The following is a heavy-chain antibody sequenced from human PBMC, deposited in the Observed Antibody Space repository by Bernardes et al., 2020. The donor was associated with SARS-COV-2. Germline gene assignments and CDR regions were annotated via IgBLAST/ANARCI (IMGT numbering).Heavy chain of an antibody. D-gene: IGHD5-12*01. CDR2: INPNSGGT. V-gene: IGHV1-2*04. CDR3: ARGRDGYNFHGMDV. CDR1: GYTFTGYY. Sequence: ASVKVSCKASGYTFTGYYMHWVRQAPGQGLEWMGWINPNSGGTNYAQKFQGWVTMTRDTSISTAYMELSRLRSDDTAVYYCARGRDGYNFHGMDVWGQGTTVTVSS. J-gene: IGHJ6*02.